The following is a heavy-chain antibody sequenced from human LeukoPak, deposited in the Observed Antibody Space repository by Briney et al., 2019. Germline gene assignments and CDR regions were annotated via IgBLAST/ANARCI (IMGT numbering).Heavy chain of an antibody. CDR2: IYTSGST. D-gene: IGHD2-15*01. CDR1: GGSINSATYY. V-gene: IGHV4-61*02. CDR3: ARNSCPSGTCYDNRGYFDY. Sequence: SETLSLTCTVSGGSINSATYYWTWIRQPAGKGLEWIGRIYTSGSTNYNPSLKSRVTISVDTSKNQFSLKLSSVTAADTAVYYCARNSCPSGTCYDNRGYFDYWGLGTLVTVSS. J-gene: IGHJ4*02.